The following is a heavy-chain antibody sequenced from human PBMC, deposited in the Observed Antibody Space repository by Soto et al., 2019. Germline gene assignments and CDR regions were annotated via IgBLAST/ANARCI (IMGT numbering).Heavy chain of an antibody. V-gene: IGHV1-2*02. CDR2: INPDSGAT. Sequence: ASVKVSCKASGYAFIDHYIHWVRQAPGQGLKWMGWINPDSGATNFALRFQGSVTMTRDTSISTAYMELSRLTSYDTAVYYCARVPVSDFVWGSYRYTFDYWGQGTLVTVSS. D-gene: IGHD3-16*02. CDR3: ARVPVSDFVWGSYRYTFDY. CDR1: GYAFIDHY. J-gene: IGHJ4*02.